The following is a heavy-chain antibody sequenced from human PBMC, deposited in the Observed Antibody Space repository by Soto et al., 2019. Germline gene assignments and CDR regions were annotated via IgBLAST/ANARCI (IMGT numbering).Heavy chain of an antibody. Sequence: GGSLRLSCAASGFTFSSYAMHWVRQAPGKGLEWVAVISYDGSNKYYADSVKGRFTISRDNSKNTLYLQMNSLRAEDTAVYYCAREGLSDYDFWSGPMRLARPENWFDPWGQGTLVTVSS. CDR3: AREGLSDYDFWSGPMRLARPENWFDP. J-gene: IGHJ5*02. CDR1: GFTFSSYA. CDR2: ISYDGSNK. D-gene: IGHD3-3*01. V-gene: IGHV3-30-3*01.